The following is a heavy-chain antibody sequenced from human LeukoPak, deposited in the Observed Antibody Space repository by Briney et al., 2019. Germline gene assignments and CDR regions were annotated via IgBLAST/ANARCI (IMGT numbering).Heavy chain of an antibody. J-gene: IGHJ4*02. CDR1: GGSISSYY. Sequence: SETLSLTCTVSGGSISSYYWSWIRQPPGKGLEWIGEINHSGSTNYNPSLKSRVTISVDTSKNQFSLKLSSVTAADTAVYYCARGNRWQSFDYWGQGTLVTVSS. D-gene: IGHD4-23*01. CDR3: ARGNRWQSFDY. V-gene: IGHV4-34*01. CDR2: INHSGST.